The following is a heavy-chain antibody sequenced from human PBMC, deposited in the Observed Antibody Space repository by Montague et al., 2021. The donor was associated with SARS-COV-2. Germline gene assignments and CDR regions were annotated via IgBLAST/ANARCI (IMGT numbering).Heavy chain of an antibody. V-gene: IGHV3-72*01. CDR3: ARDFGGIYRKVTSCMDV. D-gene: IGHD2/OR15-2a*01. CDR2: TVNRGNSYAT. Sequence: SLRLSCAASGFSFSNHYTDWVRQAPGKGLEWLGRTVNRGNSYATEYAASVRGRFTISRDDSKNLLHLQMNSLKIEDTAVYYCARDFGGIYRKVTSCMDVWGQGTTVTVSS. J-gene: IGHJ6*02. CDR1: GFSFSNHY.